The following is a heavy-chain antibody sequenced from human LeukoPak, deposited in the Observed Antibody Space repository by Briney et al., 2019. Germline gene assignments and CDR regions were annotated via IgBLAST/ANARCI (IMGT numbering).Heavy chain of an antibody. D-gene: IGHD3-10*01. J-gene: IGHJ5*02. V-gene: IGHV3-20*01. Sequence: GGSLRLSCAASGFTFDDYGMSWVRQAPGKGLEWVSGINWNGGSTGYADSVKGRFTISRDNAKNSLYLQMNSLRAEDTALYHCAREWFGDPYNWFDPWGQGTLVTVSS. CDR2: INWNGGST. CDR3: AREWFGDPYNWFDP. CDR1: GFTFDDYG.